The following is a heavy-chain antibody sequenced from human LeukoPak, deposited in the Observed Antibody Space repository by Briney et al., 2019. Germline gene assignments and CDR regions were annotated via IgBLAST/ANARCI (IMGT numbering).Heavy chain of an antibody. CDR3: ARAVTVVTPFDY. V-gene: IGHV4-34*01. CDR2: INHSGST. J-gene: IGHJ4*02. D-gene: IGHD4-23*01. Sequence: SETLSLTCAVYGGSFSGYYWSWIRQPPGKGLEWIGEINHSGSTNYNPSLKSRVTISVDTSKNQFSLKLSSVTAADTAVYYRARAVTVVTPFDYWGQGTLVTVSS. CDR1: GGSFSGYY.